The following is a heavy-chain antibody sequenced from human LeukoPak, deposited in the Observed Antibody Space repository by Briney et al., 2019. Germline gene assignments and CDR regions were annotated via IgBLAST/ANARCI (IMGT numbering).Heavy chain of an antibody. D-gene: IGHD3-10*01. CDR3: AKSNGYGLVDI. Sequence: SETLSLTCTVSGGSIISYYWSWIRQPPGKGLEWIGYIYYSGGTNYNPSLKSRLTISVDTSKKQFSLKLRSVTAADTAVYYCAKSNGYGLVDIWGQGTMVTVSS. CDR2: IYYSGGT. CDR1: GGSIISYY. J-gene: IGHJ3*02. V-gene: IGHV4-59*12.